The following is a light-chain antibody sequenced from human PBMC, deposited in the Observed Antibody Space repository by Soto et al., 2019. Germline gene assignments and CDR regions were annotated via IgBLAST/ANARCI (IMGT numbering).Light chain of an antibody. CDR3: CSYAGSQNWV. CDR1: SSDVGAYNY. Sequence: ALTQPRSVSGSPGQSVTISCTGTSSDVGAYNYVSWYQQHSGKAPKLIIYDVTKRPSGVPDRFSASKSGNTASLTISGLQAEDEADYHCCSYAGSQNWVFGGGTKVTVL. V-gene: IGLV2-11*01. J-gene: IGLJ3*02. CDR2: DVT.